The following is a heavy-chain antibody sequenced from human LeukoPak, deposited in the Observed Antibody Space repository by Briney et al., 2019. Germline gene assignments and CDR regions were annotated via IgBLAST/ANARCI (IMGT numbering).Heavy chain of an antibody. V-gene: IGHV4-59*01. J-gene: IGHJ2*01. D-gene: IGHD3-10*01. CDR1: GCSISSYY. CDR2: IYYSGST. Sequence: SETLSLTCTVSGCSISSYYWSWIRQPPGKGLEWIGYIYYSGSTNYNPSLKSRVTISVDTSKNQFSLKLSSVTAADTAVYYCAATYYYGLGYFDLWGRGTLVTVSS. CDR3: AATYYYGLGYFDL.